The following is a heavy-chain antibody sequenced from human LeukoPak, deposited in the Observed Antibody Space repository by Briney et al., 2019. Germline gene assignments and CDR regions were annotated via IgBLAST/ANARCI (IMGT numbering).Heavy chain of an antibody. CDR2: IYYSGST. CDR3: ARDGGYGDYGSGDNWFDP. J-gene: IGHJ5*02. V-gene: IGHV4-39*07. Sequence: PSETLSLTCTVSGGSISTSSYYWGWIRQPPGKGLEWIGSIYYSGSTYYNPSLKSRVTISVDTSKNQFSLKLSSVTAADTAVYYCARDGGYGDYGSGDNWFDPWGQGTLVTVSS. D-gene: IGHD4-17*01. CDR1: GGSISTSSYY.